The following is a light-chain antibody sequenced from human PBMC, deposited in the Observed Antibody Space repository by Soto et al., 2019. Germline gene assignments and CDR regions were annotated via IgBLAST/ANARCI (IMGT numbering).Light chain of an antibody. J-gene: IGKJ2*01. V-gene: IGKV2-24*01. Sequence: DIVLTQTRLSSPVTLGQPASISCRSSQSLVHIDGNTYFNWLQQRPGQPPRLLIYKISNRFPGVPDIFSGSVARTDFILKISRVEAEDVGVYYCMQATQSYTYGHGTRLEIK. CDR3: MQATQSYT. CDR2: KIS. CDR1: QSLVHIDGNTY.